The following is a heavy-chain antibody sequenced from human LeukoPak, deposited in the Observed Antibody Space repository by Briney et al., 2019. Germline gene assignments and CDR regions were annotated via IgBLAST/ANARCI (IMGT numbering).Heavy chain of an antibody. Sequence: GGSLRLSCAASGFTFSSYGTHWVRQAPGKGLEWVAVIWYDGSNKYYADSVKGRFTISRDNSKNTLYLQMNSLRAEDTAVYYCAREGWLQTNYYFDYWGQGTLVTVSS. CDR2: IWYDGSNK. J-gene: IGHJ4*02. CDR3: AREGWLQTNYYFDY. V-gene: IGHV3-33*01. D-gene: IGHD5-24*01. CDR1: GFTFSSYG.